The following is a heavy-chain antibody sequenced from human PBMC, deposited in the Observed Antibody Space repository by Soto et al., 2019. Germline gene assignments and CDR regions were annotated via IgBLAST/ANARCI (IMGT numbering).Heavy chain of an antibody. CDR3: AKGGYYYDSSGYYWWESHDAFDI. CDR1: GFTFSSYG. D-gene: IGHD3-22*01. V-gene: IGHV3-30*18. Sequence: HPGGSLRLSCAASGFTFSSYGMHWVRQAPGKGLERVAVISYDGSNKYYADSVKGRFTISRDNSKNTLYLQMNSLRAEDTAVYYCAKGGYYYDSSGYYWWESHDAFDIWGQGTMVTVSS. J-gene: IGHJ3*02. CDR2: ISYDGSNK.